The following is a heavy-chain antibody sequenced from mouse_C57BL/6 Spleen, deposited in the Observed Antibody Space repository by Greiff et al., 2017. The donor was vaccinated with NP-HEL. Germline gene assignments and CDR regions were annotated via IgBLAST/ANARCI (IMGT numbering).Heavy chain of an antibody. CDR3: ARALPPYYGSREGAMDY. D-gene: IGHD1-1*01. J-gene: IGHJ4*01. Sequence: QVQLQQPGAELVKPGASVKMSCKASGYTFTSYWITWVKQRPGQGLEWIGDIYPGSGSTNYNEKFKSKATLTVDTSSSTAYMQLSSLTSEDSAVYYCARALPPYYGSREGAMDYWGQGTSVTVSS. CDR1: GYTFTSYW. CDR2: IYPGSGST. V-gene: IGHV1-55*01.